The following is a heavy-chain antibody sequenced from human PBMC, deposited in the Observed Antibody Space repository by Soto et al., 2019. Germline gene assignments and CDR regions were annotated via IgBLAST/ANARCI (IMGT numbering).Heavy chain of an antibody. V-gene: IGHV5-10-1*01. J-gene: IGHJ6*02. D-gene: IGHD6-6*01. Sequence: GESLKISCKGSGYSFTSYWISWVRQMPGKGLEWMGRIDPSGSYTNYSPSFQGHVTISADKSISTAYLQWSSLKASDTAMYYCARRYIAARPDYYYYGMDVWGQGTTVTVSS. CDR1: GYSFTSYW. CDR2: IDPSGSYT. CDR3: ARRYIAARPDYYYYGMDV.